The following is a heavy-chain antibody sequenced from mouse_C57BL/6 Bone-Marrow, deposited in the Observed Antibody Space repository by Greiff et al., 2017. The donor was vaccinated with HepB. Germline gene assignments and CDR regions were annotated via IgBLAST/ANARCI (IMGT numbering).Heavy chain of an antibody. CDR3: AFDYGSRAFAY. Sequence: EVQRVESGGGLVKPGGSLKLSCAASGFTFSSYTMSWVRQTPEKRLAWVATISGGGGNTYYPDSVKGRFTISRDNAKNTLYLQMSSLRSEDTALYYCAFDYGSRAFAYWGQGTLVTVSA. J-gene: IGHJ3*01. CDR2: ISGGGGNT. D-gene: IGHD1-1*01. V-gene: IGHV5-9*01. CDR1: GFTFSSYT.